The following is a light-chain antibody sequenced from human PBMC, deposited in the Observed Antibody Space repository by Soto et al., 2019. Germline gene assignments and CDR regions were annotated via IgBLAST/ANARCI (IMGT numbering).Light chain of an antibody. CDR1: SSGVGGYNY. CDR2: EVS. J-gene: IGLJ2*01. Sequence: QSALTQPPSASGSPGQSVTISCTGTSSGVGGYNYVSWYRQHPGKAPKLMIYEVSKRPSGVPDRFSGSKSGNTASLTVSGLQAEDEADYYCSSYAGSNTYVVFGGGTKLTVL. V-gene: IGLV2-8*01. CDR3: SSYAGSNTYVV.